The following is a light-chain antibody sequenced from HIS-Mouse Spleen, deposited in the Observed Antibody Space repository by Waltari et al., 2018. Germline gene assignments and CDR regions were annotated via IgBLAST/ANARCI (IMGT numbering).Light chain of an antibody. Sequence: QSALTHPASVSGSPGPSITIPCTGTSSAVGGYNYFSWYHQHPGKAPKLMIYDVSNRPTGVSNRFSGSKSGNTASLTISGLQAEDEADYYCSSYTSSSTYVFGTGTKVTVL. CDR3: SSYTSSSTYV. CDR1: SSAVGGYNY. J-gene: IGLJ1*01. CDR2: DVS. V-gene: IGLV2-14*03.